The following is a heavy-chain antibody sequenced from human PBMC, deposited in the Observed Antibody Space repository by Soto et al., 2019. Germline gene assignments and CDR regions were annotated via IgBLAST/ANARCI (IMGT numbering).Heavy chain of an antibody. Sequence: GGSLRLSXAASGFTFSSYAMHWVRQAPGKGLEWVAVISYDGSNKYYADSVKGRFTISRDNSKNTLYLQMNSLRAEDTAVYYCARDLGGYCSSTSCYPPHYYYYYGMDVWGQGTTVTVSS. CDR3: ARDLGGYCSSTSCYPPHYYYYYGMDV. CDR2: ISYDGSNK. D-gene: IGHD2-2*01. CDR1: GFTFSSYA. J-gene: IGHJ6*02. V-gene: IGHV3-30-3*01.